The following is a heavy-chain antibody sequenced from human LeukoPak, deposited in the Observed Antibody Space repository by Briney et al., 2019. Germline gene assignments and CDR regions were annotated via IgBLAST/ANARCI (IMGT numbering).Heavy chain of an antibody. D-gene: IGHD2-2*01. V-gene: IGHV4-31*03. CDR3: ARVMLGGYCSSTSCYLGFDY. CDR1: GGSISSGGYY. CDR2: IYYSGST. Sequence: SQTLSLTCTVSGGSISSGGYYWTWIRQHPGKGLEWIGYIYYSGSTYYNPSLKSRVTISVDTSKNQFSLKLSSVTAADTAVYYCARVMLGGYCSSTSCYLGFDYWGQGTLVTVSS. J-gene: IGHJ4*02.